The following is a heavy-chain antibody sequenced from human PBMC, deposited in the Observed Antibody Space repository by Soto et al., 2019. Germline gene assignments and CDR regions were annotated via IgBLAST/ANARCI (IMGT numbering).Heavy chain of an antibody. J-gene: IGHJ4*02. CDR2: INHSGST. CDR1: GGSFSGYY. CDR3: ARSSYYDFWSGYYTGRYFDY. Sequence: PSATLSLTCAVYGGSFSGYYWSWIRQPPGKGLEWIGEINHSGSTNYNPSLKSRVTISVDTSKNQFSLKLSSVTAADTAVYYCARSSYYDFWSGYYTGRYFDYWGQGTLVTVSS. V-gene: IGHV4-34*01. D-gene: IGHD3-3*01.